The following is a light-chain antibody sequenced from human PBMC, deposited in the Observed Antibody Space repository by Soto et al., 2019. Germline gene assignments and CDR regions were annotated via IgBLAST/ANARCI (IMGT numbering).Light chain of an antibody. J-gene: IGKJ3*01. V-gene: IGKV3-20*01. CDR1: QSVSSSY. CDR2: GAS. CDR3: HQYNSWPRGT. Sequence: EIVLTQSPGTLSLSPGERATLSCRASQSVSSSYLAWYQQKPGQAPRLLIYGASSRATGIPDRFSGSGSGTDFTLTISSLQSEDSAVYYCHQYNSWPRGTFGPGTKVDIK.